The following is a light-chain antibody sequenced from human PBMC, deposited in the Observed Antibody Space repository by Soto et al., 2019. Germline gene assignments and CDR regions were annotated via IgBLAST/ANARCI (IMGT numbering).Light chain of an antibody. Sequence: QSVLTQPPSVSAAPGQKVTISCSGSSSNIENNYVSWYQQLPGTAPTLLIFDNNKRPSGIPDRFSGSKSGTSATLGITGLQTGDEADYYCGTWDSSLSTVIFGGGTKLTVL. CDR1: SSNIENNY. CDR3: GTWDSSLSTVI. V-gene: IGLV1-51*01. CDR2: DNN. J-gene: IGLJ2*01.